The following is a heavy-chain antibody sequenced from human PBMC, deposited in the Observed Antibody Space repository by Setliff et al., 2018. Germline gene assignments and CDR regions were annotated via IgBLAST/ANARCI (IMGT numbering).Heavy chain of an antibody. CDR3: ARDSGAGGSSN. V-gene: IGHV1-69*13. CDR1: GYTFTNYG. Sequence: SVKVSCKASGYTFTNYGISWVRQAPGQGFEWVGRIIPILGITNYAQRFQGRVTITADESTSTAYMELSSLRSEDTAVYYCARDSGAGGSSNWGQGTLVTVSS. D-gene: IGHD1-26*01. J-gene: IGHJ4*02. CDR2: IIPILGIT.